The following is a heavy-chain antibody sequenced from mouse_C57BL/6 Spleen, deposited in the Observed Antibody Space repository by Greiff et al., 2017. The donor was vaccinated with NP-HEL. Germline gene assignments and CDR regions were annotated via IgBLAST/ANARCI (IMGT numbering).Heavy chain of an antibody. CDR3: ARPFYYDYDDYFDY. Sequence: LQESGAELARPGASVKLSCKASGYTFTSYGISWVKQRTGQGLEWIGEIYPRSGNTYYNEKFKGKATLTADKSSSTAYMELRSLTSEDSAVYFCARPFYYDYDDYFDYWGQGTTLTVSS. J-gene: IGHJ2*01. V-gene: IGHV1-81*01. CDR1: GYTFTSYG. CDR2: IYPRSGNT. D-gene: IGHD2-4*01.